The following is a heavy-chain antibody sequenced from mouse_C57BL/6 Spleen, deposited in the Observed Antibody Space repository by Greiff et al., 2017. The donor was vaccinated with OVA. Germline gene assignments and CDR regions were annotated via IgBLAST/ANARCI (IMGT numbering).Heavy chain of an antibody. CDR2: IHPNSGST. Sequence: QVQLQQSGAELVKPGASVKLSCKASGYTFTSYWMHWVKQRPGQGLEWIGMIHPNSGSTNYNEKFKSKATLTVDKSSSTAYMQLSSLTSEDSAVYYCARWGYYGSSWYFDVWGTGTTVTVSS. D-gene: IGHD1-1*01. CDR1: GYTFTSYW. V-gene: IGHV1-64*01. J-gene: IGHJ1*03. CDR3: ARWGYYGSSWYFDV.